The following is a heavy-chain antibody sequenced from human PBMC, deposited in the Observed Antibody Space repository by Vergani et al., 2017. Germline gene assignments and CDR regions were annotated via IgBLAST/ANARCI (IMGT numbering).Heavy chain of an antibody. V-gene: IGHV7-4-1*02. D-gene: IGHD4-17*01. CDR1: GYTFTSDD. Sequence: QVQLVQSGAAVKKPGASVKVSCTASGYTFTSDDINWVRQATGQGLEWMGWINTNTGNPAYAQGFRGRFVFSLDTSVNTAYLQINNLKSDDTAVYYCARELPHGDYPYYYYYMDVWGKGP. CDR2: INTNTGNP. CDR3: ARELPHGDYPYYYYYMDV. J-gene: IGHJ6*03.